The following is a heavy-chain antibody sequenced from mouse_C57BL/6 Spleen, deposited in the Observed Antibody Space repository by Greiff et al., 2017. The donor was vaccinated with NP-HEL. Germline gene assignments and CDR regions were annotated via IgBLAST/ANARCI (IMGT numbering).Heavy chain of an antibody. D-gene: IGHD4-1*01. CDR2: IDPSDSYT. CDR3: ARSFGTYYYFDY. Sequence: VQLQQPGAELVMPGASVKLSCKASGYTFTSYWMHWVKQRPGQGLEWIGEIDPSDSYTNYNQQFKGKTTLTVDKSSSTAYMQLSSLTSEDSAVDYCARSFGTYYYFDYWGQGTTLTVSS. V-gene: IGHV1-69*01. J-gene: IGHJ2*01. CDR1: GYTFTSYW.